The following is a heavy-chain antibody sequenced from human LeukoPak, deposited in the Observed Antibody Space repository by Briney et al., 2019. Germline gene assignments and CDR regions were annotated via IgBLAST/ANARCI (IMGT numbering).Heavy chain of an antibody. CDR3: ARAGRGSTYGFVPSELDYYYYYMDV. CDR1: GGSISRYF. J-gene: IGHJ6*03. D-gene: IGHD5-18*01. V-gene: IGHV4-59*01. CDR2: IYYSGRN. Sequence: SETLSLTCTVSGGSISRYFRSWIRQPPGKGLEWIWYIYYSGRNNYNPSLKSRVTISVDTSKNQFSLKLSSVTAADTAVYYCARAGRGSTYGFVPSELDYYYYYMDVWGKGTTVTVSS.